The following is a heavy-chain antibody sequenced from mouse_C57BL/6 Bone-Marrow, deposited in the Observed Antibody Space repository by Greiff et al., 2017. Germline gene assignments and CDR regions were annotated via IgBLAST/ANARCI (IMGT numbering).Heavy chain of an antibody. CDR2: IYPGSGST. Sequence: QVQLQQPGAELVKPGASVKMSCKASGYTFTSYWITWVKQRPGQGLEWIGDIYPGSGSTNYNEKFKSKATLTVDTSSSTAYMQLSSLTSEDSAVYYVAREYDGSSYWYFEVWGTGTTVTVSS. D-gene: IGHD1-1*01. CDR3: AREYDGSSYWYFEV. V-gene: IGHV1-55*01. CDR1: GYTFTSYW. J-gene: IGHJ1*03.